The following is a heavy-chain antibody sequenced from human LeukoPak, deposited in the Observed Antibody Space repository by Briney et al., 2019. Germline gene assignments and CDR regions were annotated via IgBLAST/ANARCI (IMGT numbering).Heavy chain of an antibody. CDR1: GFTFSSYS. CDR2: ISYDGSNK. Sequence: PGGSLRLSCAASGFTFSSYSMNWVRQAPGKGLEWVAVISYDGSNKYYADSVKGRFTISRDNSKNTLYLQMNSLRAEDTAVYYCARSSYSTSSRHFQHWGQGTLVTLSS. D-gene: IGHD6-13*01. J-gene: IGHJ1*01. CDR3: ARSSYSTSSRHFQH. V-gene: IGHV3-30*03.